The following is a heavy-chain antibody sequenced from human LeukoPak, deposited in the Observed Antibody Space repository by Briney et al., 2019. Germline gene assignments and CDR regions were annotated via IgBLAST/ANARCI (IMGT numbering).Heavy chain of an antibody. J-gene: IGHJ4*02. CDR2: IIPIFGTA. CDR3: ARAKETYYYDSSGYYWAY. D-gene: IGHD3-22*01. V-gene: IGHV1-69*05. CDR1: GGTFSSYA. Sequence: ASVKVSCKASGGTFSSYAISWVRQAPGQGLEWIGGIIPIFGTANYAQKFQGRVTITTDESTSTAYMELSSLRSEDTAVYYCARAKETYYYDSSGYYWAYWGQGTLVTVSS.